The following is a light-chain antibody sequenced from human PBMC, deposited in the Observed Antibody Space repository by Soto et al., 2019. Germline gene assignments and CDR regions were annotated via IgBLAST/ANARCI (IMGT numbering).Light chain of an antibody. V-gene: IGLV1-40*01. CDR1: NSNIGAGYR. CDR2: GNN. Sequence: QSVLTQPPSVTGAPGQRVTISCTGNNSNIGAGYRVHWYRRLPGTAPKLLISGNNNRPSGVPDRFSGSKSGTSASLAIAGLQAEDEADYFCQSYDSSLSIWVFGGGTKLTVL. J-gene: IGLJ3*02. CDR3: QSYDSSLSIWV.